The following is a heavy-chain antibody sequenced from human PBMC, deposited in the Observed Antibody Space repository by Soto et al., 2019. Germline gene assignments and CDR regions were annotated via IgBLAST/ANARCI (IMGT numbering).Heavy chain of an antibody. CDR3: AKDPFGNSVYYYYMDV. D-gene: IGHD1-7*01. CDR2: ISYDGSNK. J-gene: IGHJ6*03. V-gene: IGHV3-30*18. CDR1: GFTFSSYG. Sequence: QVQLVESGGGVVQPGRSLRLSCAASGFTFSSYGMHWVRQAPGKGLAWVAVISYDGSNKYYADSVKGRFTISRDNSKNTLYLQMNSLRAEDTAVYYCAKDPFGNSVYYYYMDVWGKGTTVTVSS.